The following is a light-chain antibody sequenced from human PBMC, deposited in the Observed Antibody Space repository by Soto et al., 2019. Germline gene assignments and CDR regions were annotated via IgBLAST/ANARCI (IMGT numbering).Light chain of an antibody. CDR2: SNN. CDR1: SSNLGSNT. J-gene: IGLJ6*01. V-gene: IGLV1-44*01. CDR3: VAWDDTLNGRYV. Sequence: QSVLTLSQPPSASGTPGQRVTISCSGSSSNLGSNTVSWCQHLPRTAPKLLIYSNNQRPSGVTDRFSGSKSGTSASLAISCIQCEDEADYYCVAWDDTLNGRYVFGNGNKVTVL.